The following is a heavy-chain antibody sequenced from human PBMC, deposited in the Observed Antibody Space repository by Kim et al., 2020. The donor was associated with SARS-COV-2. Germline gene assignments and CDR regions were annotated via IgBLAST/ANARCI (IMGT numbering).Heavy chain of an antibody. CDR3: ARHHTIFGVLTPYHTDF. D-gene: IGHD3-3*01. CDR2: IYPGDSDT. CDR1: GYSFSYYW. V-gene: IGHV5-51*01. J-gene: IGHJ4*02. Sequence: GESLKISCKTSGYSFSYYWIAWVRQMPGKGLEWMGIIYPGDSDTRYSPSFQGHITISVDEDIDTAYLQWSSLEPSDTATYYCARHHTIFGVLTPYHTDFWGQGTLVTVSS.